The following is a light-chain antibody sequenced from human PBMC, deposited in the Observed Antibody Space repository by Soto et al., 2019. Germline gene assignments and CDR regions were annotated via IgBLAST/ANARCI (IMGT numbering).Light chain of an antibody. CDR1: ISDVGGYNY. CDR2: DVS. CDR3: SSYTSNRKLGDLL. J-gene: IGLJ2*01. V-gene: IGLV2-14*01. Sequence: QSALTQPASVSGSPEQSITISCTGTISDVGGYNYVSWYQQHPGKAPKLIIYDVSNRPSGVSNRFSGSKSGNTASLTISGLQAEDEADYYCSSYTSNRKLGDLLFGGGTKLTVL.